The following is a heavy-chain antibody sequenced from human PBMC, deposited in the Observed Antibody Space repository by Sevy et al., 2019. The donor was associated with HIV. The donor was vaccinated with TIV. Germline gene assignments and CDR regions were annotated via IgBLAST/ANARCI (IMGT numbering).Heavy chain of an antibody. CDR1: GFTFSSYA. Sequence: GESLKISCAASGFTFSSYAMSWVRQAPGKGLEWVSAISGSGGSTYYADSVKGRFTISRDNSKNTLYLQMNSPRAEDTAVYYCATPGCSSTSCYGHEAFDIWGQGTMVTVSS. CDR3: ATPGCSSTSCYGHEAFDI. D-gene: IGHD2-2*01. J-gene: IGHJ3*02. CDR2: ISGSGGST. V-gene: IGHV3-23*01.